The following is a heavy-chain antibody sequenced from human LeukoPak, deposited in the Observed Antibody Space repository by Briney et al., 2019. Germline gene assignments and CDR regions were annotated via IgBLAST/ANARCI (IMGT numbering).Heavy chain of an antibody. Sequence: GESLKISCKGSGYIFTSYWISWVRQMPGKGLEWMGRIDPSDSYTNYSPSFEGHVTISADKSISTAYLQWSSLKASDIATYYCARHYGAAGDFDYWGQGTLVTASS. CDR2: IDPSDSYT. CDR3: ARHYGAAGDFDY. V-gene: IGHV5-10-1*01. D-gene: IGHD6-13*01. J-gene: IGHJ4*02. CDR1: GYIFTSYW.